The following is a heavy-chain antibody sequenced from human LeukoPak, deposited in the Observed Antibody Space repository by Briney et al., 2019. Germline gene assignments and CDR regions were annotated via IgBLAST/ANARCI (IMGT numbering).Heavy chain of an antibody. CDR3: ARGSSSSHYYYYYMDV. Sequence: PGGSLRLSCAASGFTVSIDYMSWVRQAPGKGVGWVSVIYSGGSTYYADSVTGRFTISREKSKNTMYLQMNSLRAEDTAVYYCARGSSSSHYYYYYMDVWGKGTTVTVSS. J-gene: IGHJ6*03. V-gene: IGHV3-66*02. CDR2: IYSGGST. CDR1: GFTVSIDY. D-gene: IGHD6-6*01.